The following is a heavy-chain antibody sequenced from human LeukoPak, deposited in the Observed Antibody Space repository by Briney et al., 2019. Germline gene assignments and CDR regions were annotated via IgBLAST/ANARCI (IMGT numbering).Heavy chain of an antibody. Sequence: GGSLRLSCAASGFTFSTYGITWVRQAPGKGLEWVSAISGRADLTFYADSVKGRFTISRDNSKNTLYLQMNSLRAEDTAVYYCARSRRGGVVVVAVYWFDPWGQGTLVTVSS. V-gene: IGHV3-23*01. CDR1: GFTFSTYG. CDR3: ARSRRGGVVVVAVYWFDP. J-gene: IGHJ5*02. D-gene: IGHD2-15*01. CDR2: ISGRADLT.